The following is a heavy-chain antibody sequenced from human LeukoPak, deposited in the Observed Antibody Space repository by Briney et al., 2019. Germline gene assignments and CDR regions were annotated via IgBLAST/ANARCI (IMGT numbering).Heavy chain of an antibody. D-gene: IGHD2-2*02. CDR1: GYTFSDYY. CDR2: ISAYNGNT. Sequence: ASVKVSCKASGYTFSDYYIHWVRQAPGQGLEWMGWISAYNGNTNYAQKLQGRVTMTTDTSTSTAYMELRSLRSDDTAVYYCARIGLYCSSTSCYTFDYWGQGTLVTVSS. CDR3: ARIGLYCSSTSCYTFDY. V-gene: IGHV1-18*04. J-gene: IGHJ4*02.